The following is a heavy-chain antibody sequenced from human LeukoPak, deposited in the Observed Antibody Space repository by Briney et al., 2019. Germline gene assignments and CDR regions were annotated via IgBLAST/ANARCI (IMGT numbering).Heavy chain of an antibody. Sequence: ASVKVSCKASGYTFTSYAMHWVRQAPGQRLEWMGWINAGNGNTKYSQKFQDRVTITRDTSASTAYMELSSLRSEDTAVYYCARGAARPSYFDYWGQGTLVTVSS. CDR1: GYTFTSYA. J-gene: IGHJ4*02. V-gene: IGHV1-3*01. CDR2: INAGNGNT. D-gene: IGHD6-6*01. CDR3: ARGAARPSYFDY.